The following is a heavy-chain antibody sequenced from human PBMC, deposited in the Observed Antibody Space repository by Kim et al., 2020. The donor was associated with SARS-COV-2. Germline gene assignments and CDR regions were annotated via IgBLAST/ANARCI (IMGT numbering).Heavy chain of an antibody. Sequence: ASVKVSCKASGYTFTSYGISWVRQAPGQGLEWMGWISAYNGNTNYAQKLQGRVTMTTDTSTSTAYMELRSLRSDDTAVYYCAREGEDCSSTSCYQTWFDPWGQGTLVTVSS. CDR2: ISAYNGNT. J-gene: IGHJ5*02. V-gene: IGHV1-18*04. CDR3: AREGEDCSSTSCYQTWFDP. CDR1: GYTFTSYG. D-gene: IGHD2-2*01.